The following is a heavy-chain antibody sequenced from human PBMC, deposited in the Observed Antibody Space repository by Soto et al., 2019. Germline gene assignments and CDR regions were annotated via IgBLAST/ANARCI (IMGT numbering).Heavy chain of an antibody. Sequence: EVQLLESGGGLVQPGGSLRLSCIASGFTFSNYAMSWVRQAPGKGLEWVSAIRGSATTTYYADSVTGRFTISRDNSKKTRNLQMNSLRVEDTAIYYCAKDILEGTPGMDVWGQGTTVTVSS. V-gene: IGHV3-23*01. CDR1: GFTFSNYA. D-gene: IGHD2-21*01. CDR2: IRGSATTT. J-gene: IGHJ6*02. CDR3: AKDILEGTPGMDV.